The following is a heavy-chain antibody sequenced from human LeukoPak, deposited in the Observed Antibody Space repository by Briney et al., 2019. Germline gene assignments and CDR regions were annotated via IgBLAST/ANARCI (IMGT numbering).Heavy chain of an antibody. CDR3: ARSASDSDYINMLN. D-gene: IGHD3-16*01. CDR2: MKQDGSEK. J-gene: IGHJ4*02. CDR1: GFTFSTYR. Sequence: GGSLRLSCPASGFTFSTYRTNGGGQAPGKGLERVANMKQDGSEKNYVDSVKGRFTISRDNAKNSLYLQMNNLRAEDTAVYYCARSASDSDYINMLNWGQGTLVTVSS. V-gene: IGHV3-7*02.